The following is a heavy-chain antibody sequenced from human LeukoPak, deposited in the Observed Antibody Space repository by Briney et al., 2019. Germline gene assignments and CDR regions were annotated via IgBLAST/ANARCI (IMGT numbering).Heavy chain of an antibody. CDR2: IYPGDSDT. J-gene: IGHJ6*02. V-gene: IGHV5-51*01. CDR1: GYSFTNYW. CDR3: ARRNYYAMDV. Sequence: GESLKISRKGSGYSFTNYWIGWVRQMSGKGLEWMGIIYPGDSDTRYSPSFQGQVTISADKSINTAYLQWSSLKASDTAMYYCARRNYYAMDVWGQGTTVTVSS.